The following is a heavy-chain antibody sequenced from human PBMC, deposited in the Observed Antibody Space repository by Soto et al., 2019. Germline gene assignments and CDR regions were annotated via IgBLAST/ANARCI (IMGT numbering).Heavy chain of an antibody. CDR3: AREGSGRYYDYYYGMDV. Sequence: ASVKVSCKASGYTFTSNGISWVRQAPGQGLEWMGWISGYNGNTNYAQKLQGRVTMTTDKYTSTAYMELRSLRSDDTAAYYCAREGSGRYYDYYYGMDVWGQGTTVTVSS. CDR2: ISGYNGNT. J-gene: IGHJ6*02. CDR1: GYTFTSNG. D-gene: IGHD1-26*01. V-gene: IGHV1-18*04.